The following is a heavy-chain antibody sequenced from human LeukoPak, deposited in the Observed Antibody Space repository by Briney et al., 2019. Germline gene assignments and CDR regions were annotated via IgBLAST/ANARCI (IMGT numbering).Heavy chain of an antibody. CDR3: ARRDIVVVPAAPPAEYFQH. J-gene: IGHJ1*01. V-gene: IGHV5-51*01. CDR2: IYPGDSDT. D-gene: IGHD2-2*01. CDR1: GYSFTSYW. Sequence: NLGESLKISCKGSGYSFTSYWIGWVRQLPGKGLEWMGIIYPGDSDTRYSPSFQGQVTISADKSISTAYLQWSSLKASDTAMYYCARRDIVVVPAAPPAEYFQHWGQGTLVTVSS.